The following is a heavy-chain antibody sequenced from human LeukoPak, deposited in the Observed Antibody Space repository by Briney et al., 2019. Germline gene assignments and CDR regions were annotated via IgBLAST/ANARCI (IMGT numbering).Heavy chain of an antibody. Sequence: PGGSPRLSCAASGFTFSSYEMNWIRQAPVKGLEWVSYISSSGSTIYYADSVKGRFTISRDNAKNSLYLQMNSLRAEDTAVYYCARRVTYNWNYVDYWGQGTLVTVSS. CDR3: ARRVTYNWNYVDY. CDR1: GFTFSSYE. J-gene: IGHJ4*02. CDR2: ISSSGSTI. V-gene: IGHV3-48*03. D-gene: IGHD1-20*01.